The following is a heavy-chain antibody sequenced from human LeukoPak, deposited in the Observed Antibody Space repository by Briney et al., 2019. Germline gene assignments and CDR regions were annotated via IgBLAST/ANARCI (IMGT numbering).Heavy chain of an antibody. D-gene: IGHD1-26*01. V-gene: IGHV4-39*07. J-gene: IGHJ3*02. Sequence: SETLSLTCTVSGGSISSSSYYWGWLRQPPGKGLEWIGSIYYSGSTCYNPSLKSRVTISVDTSKNHFSLKLSSVTAADTAVYYCARYSGSYPHDAFDIWGLGTMVTVSS. CDR2: IYYSGST. CDR1: GGSISSSSYY. CDR3: ARYSGSYPHDAFDI.